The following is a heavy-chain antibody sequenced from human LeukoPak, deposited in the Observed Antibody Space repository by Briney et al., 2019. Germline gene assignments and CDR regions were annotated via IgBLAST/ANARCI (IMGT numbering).Heavy chain of an antibody. CDR1: GDTFTSYD. CDR2: MNPNSGNT. D-gene: IGHD3-10*01. V-gene: IGHV1-8*01. Sequence: VNLSCKASGDTFTSYDINSVPQAPGQRLEWMVGMNPNSGNTGYAQTFQGRVTMTRNTSTSTASMELSSLRSEDTTVYYSARDCRPYYYDSGSYSDWGQGTLVTVSS. CDR3: ARDCRPYYYDSGSYSD. J-gene: IGHJ4*02.